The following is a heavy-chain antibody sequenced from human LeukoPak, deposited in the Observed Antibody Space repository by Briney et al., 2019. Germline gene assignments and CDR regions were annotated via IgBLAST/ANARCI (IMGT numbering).Heavy chain of an antibody. CDR3: ARHRGDSSSWFSIAVAGTSWFDP. D-gene: IGHD6-13*01. Sequence: SETLSLTCAVYGGSFSGYYWSWIRQPPGKGLEWIGEINHSGSTNYNPSLKSRVTISVDTSKNQFSLKLSSVTAADTAVYYCARHRGDSSSWFSIAVAGTSWFDPWGQGTLVTVSS. CDR1: GGSFSGYY. CDR2: INHSGST. V-gene: IGHV4-34*01. J-gene: IGHJ5*02.